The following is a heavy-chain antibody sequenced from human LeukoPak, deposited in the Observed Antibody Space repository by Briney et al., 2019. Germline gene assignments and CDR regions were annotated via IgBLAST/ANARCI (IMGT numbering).Heavy chain of an antibody. CDR2: INHSGST. Sequence: PSETLSLTCAVYGGSFSGYYWSWIRQPPGKGLEWIGEINHSGSTNYNPSLKSRVTMSVDTSKNQFSLKLSSVTAADTAVYYCARFTRRDAFDIWGQGTMVTVSS. J-gene: IGHJ3*02. CDR3: ARFTRRDAFDI. CDR1: GGSFSGYY. V-gene: IGHV4-34*01.